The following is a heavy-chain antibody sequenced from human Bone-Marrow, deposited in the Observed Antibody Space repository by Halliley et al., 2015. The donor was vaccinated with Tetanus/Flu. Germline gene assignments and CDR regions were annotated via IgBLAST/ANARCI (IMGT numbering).Heavy chain of an antibody. Sequence: LSCTVSGAYIRSGGYYWTWIRQYPGKGLEWIGNIYYSGSTYYNPSLKSRLTISVDTSKNQFSLKLNSVTAAETAVYYCARVVANNWFDPWGQGTLVTVSS. J-gene: IGHJ5*02. CDR2: IYYSGST. CDR1: GAYIRSGGYY. CDR3: ARVVANNWFDP. V-gene: IGHV4-31*03. D-gene: IGHD2-15*01.